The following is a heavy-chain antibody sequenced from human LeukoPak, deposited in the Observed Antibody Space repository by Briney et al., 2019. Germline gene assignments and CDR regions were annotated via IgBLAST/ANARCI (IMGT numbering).Heavy chain of an antibody. Sequence: PGRSLRLSCAASGFTFDDYAMHWVRQAPGKGLEWVSGISWNSGSIGYADSVKGRFTISRDNAKNSLYLQMNSLRAEDTALYYCAKDKGDTMVRGVDYWGQGTLVTVSS. CDR3: AKDKGDTMVRGVDY. J-gene: IGHJ4*02. CDR1: GFTFDDYA. CDR2: ISWNSGSI. D-gene: IGHD3-10*01. V-gene: IGHV3-9*01.